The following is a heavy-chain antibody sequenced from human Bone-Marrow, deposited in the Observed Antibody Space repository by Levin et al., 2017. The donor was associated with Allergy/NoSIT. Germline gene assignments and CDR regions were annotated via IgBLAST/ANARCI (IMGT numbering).Heavy chain of an antibody. Sequence: QSGESLKISCAASGFTFRRFAMTWVRQAPGKGLEWVSVIGITDDNTYHADSVKGRFSISRDDSKNTVYLQMSSLRAEDTAIYYCAKVDGSGWYWTGADFDYWGPGTLVTVSS. CDR2: IGITDDNT. CDR3: AKVDGSGWYWTGADFDY. V-gene: IGHV3-23*05. J-gene: IGHJ4*02. D-gene: IGHD6-19*01. CDR1: GFTFRRFA.